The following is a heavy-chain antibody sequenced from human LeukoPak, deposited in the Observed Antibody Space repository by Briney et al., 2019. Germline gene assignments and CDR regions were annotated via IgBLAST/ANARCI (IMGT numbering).Heavy chain of an antibody. CDR2: VYYTGSI. CDR3: ARRDYRAWIDP. J-gene: IGHJ5*02. D-gene: IGHD2-21*01. CDR1: GGSISASSHC. V-gene: IGHV4-39*01. Sequence: SETLSLTCSVSGGSISASSHCWAWVRQPPGKGLEWIGSVYYTGSIRYNTSLKSRATISVDMSKNDLFLTVNSVTAADTAFYYCARRDYRAWIDPWGQGILVTVSP.